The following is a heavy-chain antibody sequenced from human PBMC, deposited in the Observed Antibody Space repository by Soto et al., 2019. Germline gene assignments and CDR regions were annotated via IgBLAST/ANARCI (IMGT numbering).Heavy chain of an antibody. CDR3: AKDGPPGIAVAGLIDY. CDR1: GFTFSSYG. CDR2: ISYDGSNK. D-gene: IGHD6-19*01. J-gene: IGHJ4*02. V-gene: IGHV3-30*18. Sequence: GGSLRLSCAASGFTFSSYGMHWVRQAPGKGLEWVAVISYDGSNKYYADSVKGRFTISRDNSKNTLYLQMNSLRAEDTAVYYCAKDGPPGIAVAGLIDYWGQGTLVTVSS.